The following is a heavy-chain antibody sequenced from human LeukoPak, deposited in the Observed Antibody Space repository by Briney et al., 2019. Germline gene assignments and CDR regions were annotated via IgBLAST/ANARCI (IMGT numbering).Heavy chain of an antibody. Sequence: LETLSLTCTVSGGSISSYYWSWIRRPPGKGLEWIGYIYYSGSTNYNPSLKSRVTISVDTSKNQFSLKLSSVTAADTAVYYCARVVGGYVGYIFDYWGQGTLVTVSS. CDR3: ARVVGGYVGYIFDY. CDR2: IYYSGST. D-gene: IGHD5-18*01. CDR1: GGSISSYY. J-gene: IGHJ4*02. V-gene: IGHV4-59*01.